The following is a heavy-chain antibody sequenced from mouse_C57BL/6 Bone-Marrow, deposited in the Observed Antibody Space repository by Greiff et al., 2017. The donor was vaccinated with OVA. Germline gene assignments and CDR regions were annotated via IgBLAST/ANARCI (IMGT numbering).Heavy chain of an antibody. Sequence: QVQLQQPGAELVKPGASVKLSCKASGYTFTSYWMQWVKQRPGQGLEWIGEIYPSDSYTNYNQKFKGKATLTVDTSSRTAYMQLSSLTSEDSAVYYCARGRYYYAARDYWGQGTTLTVSS. J-gene: IGHJ2*01. CDR1: GYTFTSYW. V-gene: IGHV1-50*01. CDR3: ARGRYYYAARDY. CDR2: IYPSDSYT. D-gene: IGHD1-1*01.